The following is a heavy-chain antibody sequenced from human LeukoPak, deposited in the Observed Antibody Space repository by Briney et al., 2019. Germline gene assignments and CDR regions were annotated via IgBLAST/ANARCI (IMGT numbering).Heavy chain of an antibody. Sequence: PGGSLRLSCAASGFTFSSYSMNWVHQAPGKGLEWVSSISSSSSYIYYADSVKGRFTISRDNAKNSLYLQMNSLRAEDTAVYYCARDPGYSYGGVQHGAFDIWGQGTMVTVSS. V-gene: IGHV3-21*01. D-gene: IGHD5-18*01. CDR1: GFTFSSYS. J-gene: IGHJ3*02. CDR3: ARDPGYSYGGVQHGAFDI. CDR2: ISSSSSYI.